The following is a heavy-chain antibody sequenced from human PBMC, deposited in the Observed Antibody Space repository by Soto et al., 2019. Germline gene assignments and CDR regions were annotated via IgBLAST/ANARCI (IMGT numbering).Heavy chain of an antibody. J-gene: IGHJ4*02. D-gene: IGHD6-6*01. V-gene: IGHV4-34*01. Sequence: SETLSLTCAVYGGSFSGYYWSWIRQPPGKGLEWIGEINHSGSTNYNPSLKSRVTISVDTSKNQFSLKLSSVTAADTAVYYCARGGEQLVDFFDYWGQGTLVTVSS. CDR3: ARGGEQLVDFFDY. CDR1: GGSFSGYY. CDR2: INHSGST.